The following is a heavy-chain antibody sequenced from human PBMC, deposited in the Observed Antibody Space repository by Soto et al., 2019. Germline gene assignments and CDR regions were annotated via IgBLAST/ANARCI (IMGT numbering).Heavy chain of an antibody. D-gene: IGHD3-9*01. CDR2: HSNDGITK. J-gene: IGHJ6*02. CDR3: AKDGPHFDVVV. V-gene: IGHV3-30*18. Sequence: QVQLVESGGGVVQPGRSLRLSCAASTTTFSSSGWHWVRQAPGRGLEWVAFHSNDGITKTYGDSVKGRFTISRDNSEKMVFLQMNSLGSDDKAIYYCAKDGPHFDVVVWGQGTTVTVSS. CDR1: TTTFSSSG.